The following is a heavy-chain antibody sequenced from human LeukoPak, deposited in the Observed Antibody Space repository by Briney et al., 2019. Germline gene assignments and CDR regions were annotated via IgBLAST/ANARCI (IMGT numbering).Heavy chain of an antibody. V-gene: IGHV1-2*02. CDR3: ARAPGGYSYGFYDY. Sequence: ASVKVSCKASGYTFTGYYMHWVRQAPGQGLEWMGWINPNSGGTNYAQKFQGRVTMTRDTSISTAYMELSRLRSGDTAVYYCARAPGGYSYGFYDYWGRGTLVTVSS. CDR2: INPNSGGT. CDR1: GYTFTGYY. J-gene: IGHJ4*02. D-gene: IGHD5-18*01.